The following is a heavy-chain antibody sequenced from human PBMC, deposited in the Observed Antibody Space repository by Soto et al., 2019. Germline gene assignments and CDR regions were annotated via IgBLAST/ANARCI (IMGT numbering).Heavy chain of an antibody. J-gene: IGHJ4*02. D-gene: IGHD6-19*01. CDR1: GFTFSSYA. CDR2: ISGSGGST. CDR3: ANAVAGEDYFDY. Sequence: EVQLLESGGGLVQPGGSLRLSCAASGFTFSSYAMSWVRQAPGKGLEWVSAISGSGGSTYYADSVKGRFTISRDNSKNTLYLQMNSLRAEDTAVYYCANAVAGEDYFDYWGQGTLVTVSS. V-gene: IGHV3-23*01.